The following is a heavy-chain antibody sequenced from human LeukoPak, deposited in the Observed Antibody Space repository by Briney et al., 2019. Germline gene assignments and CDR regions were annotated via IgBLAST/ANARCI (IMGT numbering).Heavy chain of an antibody. CDR1: GFTFSSYS. Sequence: GGSLRLSCAASGFTFSSYSMNWVRRAPGKGLEWVSSISSSSSYIYYADSVKGRFTISRDNAKNSLYLQMNSLRAEDTAVYYCARAVGSSSSSGVYWGQGTLVTVSS. D-gene: IGHD6-6*01. CDR3: ARAVGSSSSSGVY. V-gene: IGHV3-21*01. J-gene: IGHJ4*02. CDR2: ISSSSSYI.